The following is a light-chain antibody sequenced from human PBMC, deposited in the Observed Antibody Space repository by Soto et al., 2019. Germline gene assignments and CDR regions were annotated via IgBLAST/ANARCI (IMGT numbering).Light chain of an antibody. J-gene: IGLJ2*01. CDR3: SSYTSISTHVV. CDR2: DVS. Sequence: QSALTQPASVSGSPGQSITIACTGTSSDVGGYNYVSWYQQHPGKAPKRMIYDVSNRPSGVSNRFSGSKSGNTASLTISGLQAEDEADYYCSSYTSISTHVVFGGGTQLTVL. V-gene: IGLV2-14*01. CDR1: SSDVGGYNY.